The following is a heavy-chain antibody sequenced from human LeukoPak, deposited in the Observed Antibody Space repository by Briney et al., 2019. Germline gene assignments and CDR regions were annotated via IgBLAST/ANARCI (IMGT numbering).Heavy chain of an antibody. CDR3: ARGSGYSYGYGFDN. CDR1: GFTFSTYG. CDR2: IWFDGSIK. V-gene: IGHV3-33*01. J-gene: IGHJ4*02. Sequence: PGGSLRLSCAASGFTFSTYGMHWVRQAPGKGLEWVAVIWFDGSIKYYADSVKGRFTISRDNSKNTLYLQMNSLRAEDTAVYNCARGSGYSYGYGFDNWGQGTLVTVSS. D-gene: IGHD5-18*01.